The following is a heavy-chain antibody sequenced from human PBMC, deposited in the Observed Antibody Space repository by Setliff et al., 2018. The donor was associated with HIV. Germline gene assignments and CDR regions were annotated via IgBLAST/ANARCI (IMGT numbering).Heavy chain of an antibody. CDR3: ARGSGYGDYFDY. CDR1: GGSIRSDSQY. CDR2: IYTSGST. D-gene: IGHD3-22*01. J-gene: IGHJ4*01. V-gene: IGHV4-61*09. Sequence: PSETLSLTCSVSGGSIRSDSQYWTWFRQPAGKGLEWIGHIYTSGSTNYNPSLKSRVTISVDTSKNQFSLKLSSVTAADTAVYYCARGSGYGDYFDYWGQ.